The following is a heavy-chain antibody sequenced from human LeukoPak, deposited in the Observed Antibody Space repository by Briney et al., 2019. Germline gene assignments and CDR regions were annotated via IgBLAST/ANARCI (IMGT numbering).Heavy chain of an antibody. CDR1: GLIVSTNY. J-gene: IGHJ4*02. CDR3: VRDQYSGAYDY. Sequence: GGSLKLSCAVSGLIVSTNYMSWVRQAPGKGLEWVSVLYSGGTTYYADSVEGRCTISTDNAKNTVSLLLNSLIAADTPVYYCVRDQYSGAYDYWGQGSLVTVSS. D-gene: IGHD2/OR15-2a*01. V-gene: IGHV3-53*01. CDR2: LYSGGTT.